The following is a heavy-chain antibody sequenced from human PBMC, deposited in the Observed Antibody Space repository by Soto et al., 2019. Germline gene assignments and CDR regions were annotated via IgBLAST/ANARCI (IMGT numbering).Heavy chain of an antibody. V-gene: IGHV4-59*08. J-gene: IGHJ5*02. CDR1: GGSISSYY. CDR2: IYYSGST. D-gene: IGHD3-9*01. CDR3: ARQVPYYDILTGYSSNWFDP. Sequence: SETLSLTCTVSGGSISSYYWSWIRQPPGKGLECIGYIYYSGSTNYNPSLKSRVTISVDTSKNQFSLKLSSVTAADTAVYYCARQVPYYDILTGYSSNWFDPWGQGTLVTVS.